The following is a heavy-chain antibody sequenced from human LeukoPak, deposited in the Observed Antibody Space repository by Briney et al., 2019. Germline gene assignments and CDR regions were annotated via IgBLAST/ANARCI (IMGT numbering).Heavy chain of an antibody. CDR1: GFTFSNYD. D-gene: IGHD6-13*01. CDR2: IKQDGSEK. Sequence: PGKSLRHSCAASGFTFSNYDMHWVRQAPGKGLEWVANIKQDGSEKYYVDSVKGRFTISRDNAKNSLFLQMNSLRAEDTAVYYCARDWQWQQLDGDAFDIWGQGTMVTVSS. V-gene: IGHV3-7*04. J-gene: IGHJ3*02. CDR3: ARDWQWQQLDGDAFDI.